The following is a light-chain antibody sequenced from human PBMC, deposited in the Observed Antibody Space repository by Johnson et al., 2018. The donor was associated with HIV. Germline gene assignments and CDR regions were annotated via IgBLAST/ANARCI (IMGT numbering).Light chain of an antibody. CDR1: SSNIGNNY. V-gene: IGLV1-51*01. CDR3: GTWDSSLSAYV. Sequence: QSVLTQSPSVSAAPRQKVTISCSGSSSNIGNNYVSWYQQLPGTAPKLLMYDNNKRPSGIPDRFSGSKSGTSATLAITGLQTGDEADYYCGTWDSSLSAYVFGTGTKVTVL. J-gene: IGLJ1*01. CDR2: DNN.